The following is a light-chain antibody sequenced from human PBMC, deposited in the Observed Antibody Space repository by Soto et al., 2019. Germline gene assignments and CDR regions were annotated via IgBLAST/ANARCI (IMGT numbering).Light chain of an antibody. V-gene: IGKV3-20*01. Sequence: EIVLTQSPGTLSLSPGERATLSCRASQSVSGSYLAWYLQKPGQALRLLIYGASSRATGIPDRFSGSGCGTYFTLTISSLQPDDFATYYCQQYNSYPWTFGQGTKVEIK. CDR2: GAS. J-gene: IGKJ1*01. CDR3: QQYNSYPWT. CDR1: QSVSGSY.